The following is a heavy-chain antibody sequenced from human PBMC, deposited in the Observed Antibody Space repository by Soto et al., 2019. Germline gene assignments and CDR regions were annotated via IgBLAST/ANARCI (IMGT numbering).Heavy chain of an antibody. CDR2: IWYDGSNK. CDR3: AKSQIGAAHYGDY. V-gene: IGHV3-33*06. Sequence: GGSLRLSCAASGFTFSSYGMHWVRQAPGKGLEWVAVIWYDGSNKWYADSVKGRFTISRDNSKNTLYLQMNSLRAEDTAVYYCAKSQIGAAHYGDYWGQGTLVTVSS. CDR1: GFTFSSYG. D-gene: IGHD3-16*01. J-gene: IGHJ4*02.